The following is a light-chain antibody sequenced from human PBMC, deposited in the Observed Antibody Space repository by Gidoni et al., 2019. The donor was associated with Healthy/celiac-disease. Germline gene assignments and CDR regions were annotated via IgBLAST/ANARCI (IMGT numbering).Light chain of an antibody. Sequence: DTQMTQSPSSLSASVGDRVTITCQASQDISNYLNWYQQKPGKAPKLLIYYASNLETGVPSRFSGSGSGTDFTFTISSLQHEDIATFYCQQYDNLPPMYTFGQGTKLEIK. CDR2: YAS. CDR1: QDISNY. V-gene: IGKV1-33*01. CDR3: QQYDNLPPMYT. J-gene: IGKJ2*01.